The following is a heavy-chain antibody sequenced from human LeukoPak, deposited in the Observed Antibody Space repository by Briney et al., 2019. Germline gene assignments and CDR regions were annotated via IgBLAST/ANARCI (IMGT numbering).Heavy chain of an antibody. Sequence: GGSLRLSCAASGFTVSSYEMNWVRQAPGKGLEWVSYISSSGTTIYYADSVKGRFTISRDNAKNSLYLQMNSLRAEDTAVYYCARTYYQYFQHWGQGTLVTVSS. CDR1: GFTVSSYE. D-gene: IGHD3-22*01. CDR2: ISSSGTTI. J-gene: IGHJ1*01. CDR3: ARTYYQYFQH. V-gene: IGHV3-48*03.